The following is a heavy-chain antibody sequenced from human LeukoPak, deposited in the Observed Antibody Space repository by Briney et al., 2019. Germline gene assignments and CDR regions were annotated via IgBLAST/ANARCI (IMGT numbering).Heavy chain of an antibody. CDR2: IYYSGST. D-gene: IGHD2-15*01. CDR1: GGSISSSSYY. CDR3: ARRSARHCSGGSCNFDY. Sequence: PSETLALTCTVSGGSISSSSYYWGWIRQPPGKGLEWIGSIYYSGSTYYNPSLKSRVTISVDTSKNQFSLKLSSVTAADTAVYYCARRSARHCSGGSCNFDYWGQGTLVTVSS. V-gene: IGHV4-39*01. J-gene: IGHJ4*02.